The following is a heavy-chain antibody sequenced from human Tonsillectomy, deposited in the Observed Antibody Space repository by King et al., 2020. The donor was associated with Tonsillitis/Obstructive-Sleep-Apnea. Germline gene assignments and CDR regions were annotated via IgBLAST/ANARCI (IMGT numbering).Heavy chain of an antibody. D-gene: IGHD1-26*01. CDR1: GFSFSNHE. Sequence: QLVQSGGGLVQPGGSLRLSCAASGFSFSNHEMNWVRQAPEKGLEWVSYISSGGDTVYYADSVKGRFTISRDNAKNSLYLQVNSLRAEDTAVYYCARGRFGIYSYWGQGTLVTVSS. V-gene: IGHV3-48*03. CDR3: ARGRFGIYSY. CDR2: ISSGGDTV. J-gene: IGHJ4*02.